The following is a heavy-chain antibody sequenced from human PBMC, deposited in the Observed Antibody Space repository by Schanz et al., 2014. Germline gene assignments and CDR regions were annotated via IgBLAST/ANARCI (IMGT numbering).Heavy chain of an antibody. CDR1: GLIFSNYV. CDR3: ARIGGSVFDY. Sequence: EVHLVESGGGLVQPGGSLKLSCAASGLIFSNYVMSWVRQAPGKGLEWISYITYNGGTIYYADSVKGRFTISRDNSKNSLYLQMNSLRAEDTAVYYCARIGGSVFDYWAQGTLGTVSS. D-gene: IGHD3-10*01. V-gene: IGHV3-48*04. J-gene: IGHJ4*02. CDR2: ITYNGGTI.